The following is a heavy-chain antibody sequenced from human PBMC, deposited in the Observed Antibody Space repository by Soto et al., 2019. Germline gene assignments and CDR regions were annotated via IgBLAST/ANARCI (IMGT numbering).Heavy chain of an antibody. V-gene: IGHV3-7*05. CDR2: INEDESEK. CDR3: ARGDFYSGDL. D-gene: IGHD4-4*01. CDR1: GFTFGSYG. Sequence: EVQLVESGGGWFRLGGPLGLSGLPSGFTFGSYGWSWVGQAPGKGREWVANINEDESEKNYVDSVKGRFTISRDNAKNSLYLQMNSLRAEDTAMYFCARGDFYSGDLWGQGTLVTVSP. J-gene: IGHJ5*02.